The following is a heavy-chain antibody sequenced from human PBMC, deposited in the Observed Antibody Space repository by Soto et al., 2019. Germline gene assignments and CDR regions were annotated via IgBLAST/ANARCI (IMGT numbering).Heavy chain of an antibody. V-gene: IGHV1-69*01. D-gene: IGHD3-22*01. CDR3: ARGWGYDSNDYYYAY. CDR1: GGTFSRHA. CDR2: FIPIFSTA. Sequence: QVQLVQSGAEVRKPGSSVKVSCKASGGTFSRHAISWVRQAPGQGLEWMGGFIPIFSTANHAQKFQGRVTIIADESTITVYMELSSLRSEDTAMYYCARGWGYDSNDYYYAYWGQGTLVIVSS. J-gene: IGHJ4*02.